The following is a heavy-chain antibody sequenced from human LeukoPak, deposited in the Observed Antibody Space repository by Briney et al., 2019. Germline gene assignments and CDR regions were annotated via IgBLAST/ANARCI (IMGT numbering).Heavy chain of an antibody. V-gene: IGHV3-11*01. J-gene: IGHJ6*02. D-gene: IGHD2-2*01. CDR1: GFTFSDYY. Sequence: GGSLRLSCAASGFTFSDYYMSWIRQAPGKGLEWVAYISSSGSTIYYADSVKGRFTISRDNAKNPLYLQMNSLRAEDTAVYYCARGRSGSTSKYYGMDVWGQGTTVTVSS. CDR2: ISSSGSTI. CDR3: ARGRSGSTSKYYGMDV.